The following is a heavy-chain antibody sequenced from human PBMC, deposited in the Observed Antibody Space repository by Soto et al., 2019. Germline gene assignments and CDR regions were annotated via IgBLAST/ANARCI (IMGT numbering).Heavy chain of an antibody. CDR1: GGTFSKFA. V-gene: IGHV1-69*12. J-gene: IGHJ3*02. Sequence: QVQLVQSGAEVKKPGSSVKVSCKASGGTFSKFAITWVRQAPGQGLEWMGGLFPLFGTSKDAHKFQGRVTITADASTSTAYMELGSLTSEDTAIYYCATNSQYRVDAFDMWGQGTLVTVSS. D-gene: IGHD5-18*01. CDR3: ATNSQYRVDAFDM. CDR2: LFPLFGTS.